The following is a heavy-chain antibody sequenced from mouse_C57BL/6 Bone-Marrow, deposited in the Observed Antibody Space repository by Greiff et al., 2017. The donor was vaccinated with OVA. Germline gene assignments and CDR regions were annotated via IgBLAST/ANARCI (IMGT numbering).Heavy chain of an antibody. CDR1: GYTFTDYE. Sequence: VKLMESGAELVRPGASVTLSCKASGYTFTDYEMHWVKQTPVHGLEWIGAIDPETGGTAYNQKFKGKAILTADKSSSTAYMELRSLTSVASAVYYCTSQVLKTMDYWGQGTSVTVSS. V-gene: IGHV1-15*01. CDR3: TSQVLKTMDY. D-gene: IGHD1-3*01. J-gene: IGHJ4*01. CDR2: IDPETGGT.